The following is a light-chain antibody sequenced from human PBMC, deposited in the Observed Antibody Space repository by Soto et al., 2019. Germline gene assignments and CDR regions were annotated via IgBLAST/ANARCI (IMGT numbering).Light chain of an antibody. Sequence: EIVMTQSPATLSVSLGERATLSCRASQRISSDLAWYQHKPGQAPRLLIYGASTRATGVPARFSGSGSGTQFTLIISSLQSEDFAVYYCQQYNFRPRTFGQGTKLEIK. CDR1: QRISSD. CDR3: QQYNFRPRT. J-gene: IGKJ2*01. V-gene: IGKV3-15*01. CDR2: GAS.